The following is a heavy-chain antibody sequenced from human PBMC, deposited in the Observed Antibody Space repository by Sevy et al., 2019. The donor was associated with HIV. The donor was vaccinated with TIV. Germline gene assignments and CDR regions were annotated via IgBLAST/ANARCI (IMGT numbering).Heavy chain of an antibody. CDR1: GGSFSGYY. D-gene: IGHD2-2*01. V-gene: IGHV4-34*01. J-gene: IGHJ5*02. CDR3: ARAPPVVVVPGAPSWFDP. CDR2: INHSGST. Sequence: SETLSLTCAVYGGSFSGYYWNWIRHPPGKALEWIGEINHSGSTNYNPSLKSRVTISVDTSKNQFSLKLNSVTAADTAVYYCARAPPVVVVPGAPSWFDPWRQGTLVTVSS.